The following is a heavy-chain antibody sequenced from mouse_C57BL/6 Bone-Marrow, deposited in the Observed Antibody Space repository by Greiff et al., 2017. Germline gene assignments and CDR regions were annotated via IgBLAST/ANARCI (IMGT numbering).Heavy chain of an antibody. CDR1: GYTFTEYT. CDR3: ARHEGRLYYGSREAWFAY. J-gene: IGHJ3*01. CDR2: FYPGSGSI. Sequence: QVQLKQSGAELVKPGASVKLSCKASGYTFTEYTIHWVKQRSGQGLEWIGWFYPGSGSIKYNEKFKDKATLTADKSSSTVYMELSRLTSEDSAVYFCARHEGRLYYGSREAWFAYWGQGTLVTVSA. D-gene: IGHD1-1*01. V-gene: IGHV1-62-2*01.